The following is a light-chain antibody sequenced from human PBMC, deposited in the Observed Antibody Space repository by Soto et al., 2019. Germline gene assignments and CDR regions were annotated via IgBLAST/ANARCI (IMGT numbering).Light chain of an antibody. CDR2: GAS. CDR1: QSVSNRY. CDR3: QQYGSSPPIT. J-gene: IGKJ5*01. Sequence: EMVLTQSPGTLSLSPGERATLSCRASQSVSNRYLAWYQQKPGQAPRLLISGASSRATGIPDRFSGSGSGTDFTLTISRLEPEDFAVYYCQQYGSSPPITFGQGTRLEIK. V-gene: IGKV3-20*01.